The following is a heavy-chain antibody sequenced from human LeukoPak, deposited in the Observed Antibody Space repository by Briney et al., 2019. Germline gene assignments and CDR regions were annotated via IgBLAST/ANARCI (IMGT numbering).Heavy chain of an antibody. D-gene: IGHD6-13*01. CDR3: ARVASSAASRY. J-gene: IGHJ4*02. CDR1: GYTFTSYY. V-gene: IGHV1-46*01. Sequence: ASVKVSCKASGYTFTSYYMHWVRQAPGQGLEWMGVINPSGGSTSYAQKFQGRVTMTRDMSTSTVYMELSSLRSEDTAVYYCARVASSAASRYWGQGTLVTVSS. CDR2: INPSGGST.